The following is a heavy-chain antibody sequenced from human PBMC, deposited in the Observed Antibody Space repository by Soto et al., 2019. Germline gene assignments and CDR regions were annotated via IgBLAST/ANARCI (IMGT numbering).Heavy chain of an antibody. CDR3: ARQGDDNEYSYFDY. CDR1: GYSFNTYW. J-gene: IGHJ4*02. Sequence: PGESLKISCKASGYSFNTYWIGWVRQMPGRGLEWMGIIYPGDSDTRYSPSFQGQVIISADRSTSAAYLQWTSLKASDSAMYYCARQGDDNEYSYFDYWGQGTPVTVSS. CDR2: IYPGDSDT. V-gene: IGHV5-51*01. D-gene: IGHD3-16*01.